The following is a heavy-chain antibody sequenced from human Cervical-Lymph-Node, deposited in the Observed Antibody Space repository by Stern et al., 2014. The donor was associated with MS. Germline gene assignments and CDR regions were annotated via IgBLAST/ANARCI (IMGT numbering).Heavy chain of an antibody. Sequence: VQLVQSGAEVKKPGASVKVSCRASGYSFISYGFNWVRQAPGQGLEWMGFINPYNVNTKNAQTVQGRLTLTTDTPPSTAYMELRSLRPDDSAVYYCARGYGSGKNGMDVWGQGTTVTVSS. CDR1: GYSFISYG. CDR3: ARGYGSGKNGMDV. J-gene: IGHJ6*02. D-gene: IGHD3-10*01. CDR2: INPYNVNT. V-gene: IGHV1-18*01.